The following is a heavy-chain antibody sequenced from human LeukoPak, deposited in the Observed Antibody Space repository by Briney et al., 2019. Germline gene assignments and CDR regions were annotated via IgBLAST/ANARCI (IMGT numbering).Heavy chain of an antibody. Sequence: GGSLRLSCAVSGFTVSSNSLNWVRQAPGKGLEWVASIKEDGSEKYYVDSVKGRFTISRDNAKNSLYLQMNSLRAEDTAVYYCARYGYYDTSGYKAFDYWGQGTLVTVSS. V-gene: IGHV3-7*05. D-gene: IGHD3-22*01. CDR3: ARYGYYDTSGYKAFDY. CDR2: IKEDGSEK. CDR1: GFTVSSNS. J-gene: IGHJ4*02.